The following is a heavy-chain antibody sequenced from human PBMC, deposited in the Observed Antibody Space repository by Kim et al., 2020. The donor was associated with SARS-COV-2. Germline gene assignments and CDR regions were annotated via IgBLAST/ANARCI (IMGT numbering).Heavy chain of an antibody. CDR3: ARIAPIVATIQRDY. CDR1: GYTFTGYY. CDR2: INPNSGGT. V-gene: IGHV1-2*06. J-gene: IGHJ4*02. Sequence: ASVKVSCKASGYTFTGYYMHWVRQAPGQGLEWMGRINPNSGGTNYAQKFQGRVTMTRDTSISTAYMELSRLRSDDTAVYYCARIAPIVATIQRDYWGQGTLVTVSS. D-gene: IGHD5-12*01.